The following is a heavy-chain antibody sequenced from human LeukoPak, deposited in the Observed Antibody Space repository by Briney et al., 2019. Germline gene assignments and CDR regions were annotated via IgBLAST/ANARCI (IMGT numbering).Heavy chain of an antibody. J-gene: IGHJ6*02. D-gene: IGHD4-17*01. CDR3: ATDLRYGLYYYGMDV. CDR2: ISSSGSTI. V-gene: IGHV3-48*03. CDR1: GFTFSSYE. Sequence: GGSLRLSCAASGFTFSSYEMNWVRQAPGKGLEWVSYISSSGSTIYYADSVKGRFTISRDNAKNSLYLQMNSLRAEDTAVYYCATDLRYGLYYYGMDVWGQGTTVTVSS.